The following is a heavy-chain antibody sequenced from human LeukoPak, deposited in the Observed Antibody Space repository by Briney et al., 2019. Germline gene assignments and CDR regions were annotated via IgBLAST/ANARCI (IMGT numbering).Heavy chain of an antibody. CDR1: SVSIISSSSYY. CDR3: ARASYSYDINGWVPFDY. V-gene: IGHV4-39*07. J-gene: IGHJ4*02. Sequence: SETLSLTCSVSSVSIISSSSYYWGWLRQSPGKGLEWIGSMYYSSSTYYNPSLQSRATVSVDASKQQVSLRLISVTAADTAVYYCARASYSYDINGWVPFDYWGQGTLVTVSS. CDR2: MYYSSST. D-gene: IGHD3-22*01.